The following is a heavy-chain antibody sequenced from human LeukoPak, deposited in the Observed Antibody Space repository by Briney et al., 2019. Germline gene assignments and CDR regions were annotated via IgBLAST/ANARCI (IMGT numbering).Heavy chain of an antibody. Sequence: HRASVKVSCKASGYTFTSYYMHWVRQAPGQGLEWMGIINPSGGNTNYAQKFQGRVTMTRDTSISTVYMELSRLRSDDTAVYYCARDYRGYFWSGFRFDPWGQGTLVTVSS. CDR2: INPSGGNT. D-gene: IGHD3-3*01. CDR1: GYTFTSYY. V-gene: IGHV1-46*01. CDR3: ARDYRGYFWSGFRFDP. J-gene: IGHJ5*02.